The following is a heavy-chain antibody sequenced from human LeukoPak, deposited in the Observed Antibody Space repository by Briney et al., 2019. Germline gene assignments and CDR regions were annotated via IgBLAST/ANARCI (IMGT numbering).Heavy chain of an antibody. CDR2: ISWNSGSI. D-gene: IGHD1-20*01. Sequence: PGGSLRLSCAASGFMFDDYAMYWVRQAPGKGLEWVSGISWNSGSIAYADSVKGRFTISRDNAKNSLYLQMNSLRAEDTALYYCARHPYNWNYYYYYYMDVWGKGTTVTVSS. V-gene: IGHV3-9*01. J-gene: IGHJ6*03. CDR1: GFMFDDYA. CDR3: ARHPYNWNYYYYYYMDV.